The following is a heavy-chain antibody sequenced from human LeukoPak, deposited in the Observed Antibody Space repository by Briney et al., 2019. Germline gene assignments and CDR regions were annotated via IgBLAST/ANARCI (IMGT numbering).Heavy chain of an antibody. V-gene: IGHV3-23*01. Sequence: GGSLRLSCEASGFIFSSYAMNWVRQAPGKGLEWVSVISGGGGTTYYADSVKGRFTISRDNSKNTLYLQMNRLRVEDTAVYYCAKGAGGSCNTAVNYWGQGTLVTVSS. CDR3: AKGAGGSCNTAVNY. D-gene: IGHD2-15*01. CDR2: ISGGGGTT. J-gene: IGHJ4*02. CDR1: GFIFSSYA.